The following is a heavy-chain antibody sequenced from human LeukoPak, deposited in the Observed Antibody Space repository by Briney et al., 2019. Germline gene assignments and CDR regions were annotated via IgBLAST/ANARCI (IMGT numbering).Heavy chain of an antibody. CDR3: LGYHYYYHMGL. D-gene: IGHD3-16*02. Sequence: PGGSLRLSCAASGFTFSNAWMSWVRQAPGKGLEWVGRIKSKTDGGTTDYAAPVKGRFSISRDDSKNTLYLSRDNGSAEQCDRYEGLGYHYYYHMGLGARETADTVSS. CDR2: IKSKTDGGTT. J-gene: IGHJ6*03. CDR1: GFTFSNAW. V-gene: IGHV3-15*01.